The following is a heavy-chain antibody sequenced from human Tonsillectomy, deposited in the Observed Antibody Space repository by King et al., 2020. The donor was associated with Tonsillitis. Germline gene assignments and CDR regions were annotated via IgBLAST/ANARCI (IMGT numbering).Heavy chain of an antibody. CDR1: GFTFSNAW. V-gene: IGHV3-15*01. Sequence: VQLVESGGGLVKPGGSLRLSCAASGFTFSNAWMSWVRQAPGKGLEWVGRIKSNSDDGAADYAAPVKGRFTISRDDSKNTLYLQMNSLKTEDTAVYYCTSPTLPWGQGTLVTVSS. CDR2: IKSNSDDGAA. CDR3: TSPTLP. J-gene: IGHJ5*02.